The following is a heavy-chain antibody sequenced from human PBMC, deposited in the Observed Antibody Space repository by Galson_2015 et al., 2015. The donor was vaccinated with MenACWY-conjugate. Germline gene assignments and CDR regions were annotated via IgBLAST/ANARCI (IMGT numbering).Heavy chain of an antibody. D-gene: IGHD1-26*01. J-gene: IGHJ4*02. V-gene: IGHV3-74*01. CDR2: INPGGSSA. Sequence: SLRLSCAASGFIFNTYWMHWVRQAPGKGLVWVSRINPGGSSATYADSVKDRFTISRDNAKNTLYLQMNSLRPEDTAVFYCAKTRGASCYFDSLGQGTLVTVSS. CDR3: AKTRGASCYFDS. CDR1: GFIFNTYW.